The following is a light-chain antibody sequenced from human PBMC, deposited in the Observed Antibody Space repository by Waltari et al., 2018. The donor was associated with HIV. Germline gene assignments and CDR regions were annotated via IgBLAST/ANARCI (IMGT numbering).Light chain of an antibody. CDR1: SNDVGAYNL. V-gene: IGLV2-23*02. CDR3: QSTDGSGSVI. J-gene: IGLJ2*01. Sequence: QSALTQPASMSGSPGQSITISCNGSSNDVGAYNLVSWYQQHPGKAPKLVIYEVRQRPSGVSNRFSGSKSGNTASLTISGLQAEDEADYYCQSTDGSGSVIFGGGTKLTVL. CDR2: EVR.